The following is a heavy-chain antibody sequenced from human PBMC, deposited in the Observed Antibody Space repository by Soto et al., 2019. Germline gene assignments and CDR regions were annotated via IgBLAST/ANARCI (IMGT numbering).Heavy chain of an antibody. V-gene: IGHV1-69*01. D-gene: IGHD2-8*01. CDR3: ASVYCTNGVCYPAPFDY. CDR1: GGTFSSYA. CDR2: IIPIFGTA. J-gene: IGHJ4*02. Sequence: QVQLVQSGAEVKKPGSSVKVSCKASGGTFSSYAISWVRQAPGQGLEWMGGIIPIFGTANYAQKFQGRVTITADESTSTAYMELCSLRSEDTAVYYCASVYCTNGVCYPAPFDYWGQGTLVTVSS.